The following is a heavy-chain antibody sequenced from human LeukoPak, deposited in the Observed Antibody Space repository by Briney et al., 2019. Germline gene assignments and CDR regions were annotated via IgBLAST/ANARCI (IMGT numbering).Heavy chain of an antibody. J-gene: IGHJ4*02. Sequence: PSETLSLTCTVSGGSISSYYWSWIRQPPGKGLEWIGYIYYSGSTNYNPSLKSRVTISVDTSKNQFSLKLSSVTAADTAVYYCARAGIVARRGGVFDYWGQGTLVTVPS. CDR2: IYYSGST. D-gene: IGHD6-6*01. CDR1: GGSISSYY. V-gene: IGHV4-59*01. CDR3: ARAGIVARRGGVFDY.